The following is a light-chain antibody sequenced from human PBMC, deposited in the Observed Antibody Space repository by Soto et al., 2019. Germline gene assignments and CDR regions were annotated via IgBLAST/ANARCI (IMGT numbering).Light chain of an antibody. CDR2: AAS. V-gene: IGKV1-39*01. Sequence: DIQMTQSPSSLSASVGDRVTITCRASQSISSYLNWYQHKPGKAPNLLIYAASSLQSGVPSRFSGSGSGTDFTLTISRLQPEDFATYYCQQSYDTPPTFGQGTKVEIK. CDR3: QQSYDTPPT. J-gene: IGKJ1*01. CDR1: QSISSY.